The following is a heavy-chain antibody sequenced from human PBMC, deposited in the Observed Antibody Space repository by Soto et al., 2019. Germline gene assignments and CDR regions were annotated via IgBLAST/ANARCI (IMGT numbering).Heavy chain of an antibody. D-gene: IGHD5-12*01. CDR2: INHSGST. Sequence: PSETLSLTCAVYGGSFSGYYWSWIRQPPGKGLEWIGEINHSGSTNYNPSLKSRVTISVDTSKNQFSLKLSSVTAADAAVYYCGRDPRYSGYENWFDPWGQGTLVTVSS. CDR3: GRDPRYSGYENWFDP. V-gene: IGHV4-34*01. J-gene: IGHJ5*02. CDR1: GGSFSGYY.